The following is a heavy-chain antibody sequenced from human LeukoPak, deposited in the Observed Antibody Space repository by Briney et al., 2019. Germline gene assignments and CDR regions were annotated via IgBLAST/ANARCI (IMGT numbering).Heavy chain of an antibody. J-gene: IGHJ4*02. Sequence: SVKVSCKASGGTFSSYAISWVRQAPGQGLEWMGRIIPILGIANYAQKFQGRVTITADKSTSTAYMELSSLRSEDTAVYYCARDRDWIQLWFYFDYWGQGTLVTVSS. D-gene: IGHD5-18*01. CDR3: ARDRDWIQLWFYFDY. CDR1: GGTFSSYA. CDR2: IIPILGIA. V-gene: IGHV1-69*04.